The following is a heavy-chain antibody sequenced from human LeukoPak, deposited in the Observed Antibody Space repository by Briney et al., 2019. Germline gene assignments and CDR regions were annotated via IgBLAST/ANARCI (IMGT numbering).Heavy chain of an antibody. Sequence: PGGSLRLSCAASGFTFSTYWMSWVRQAPGTGLEWVASIKQDGSEKSYVDSVKGRFTISRDNAKNSLYLQMNSLRAEDTAVYYCAKDRIAAGLDYWGQGTLVTVSS. D-gene: IGHD6-6*01. V-gene: IGHV3-7*01. J-gene: IGHJ4*02. CDR1: GFTFSTYW. CDR2: IKQDGSEK. CDR3: AKDRIAAGLDY.